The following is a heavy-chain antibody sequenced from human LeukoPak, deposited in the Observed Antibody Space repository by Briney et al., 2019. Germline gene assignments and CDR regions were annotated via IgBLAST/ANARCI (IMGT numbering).Heavy chain of an antibody. CDR2: ISGSGGST. V-gene: IGHV3-23*01. D-gene: IGHD3-10*01. Sequence: GGTLSLSCEASGFTFSSYGMSWVRQAPGKGLEWVSAISGSGGSTYYADSVKGRFTISRDNSKNTLYLQMNCLRAEDTAVYYCAKDLPGDYYYYMDVWGKGTTVTISS. J-gene: IGHJ6*03. CDR3: AKDLPGDYYYYMDV. CDR1: GFTFSSYG.